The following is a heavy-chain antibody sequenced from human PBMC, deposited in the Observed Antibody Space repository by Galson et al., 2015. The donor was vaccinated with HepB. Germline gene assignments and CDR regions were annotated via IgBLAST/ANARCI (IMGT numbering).Heavy chain of an antibody. V-gene: IGHV3-7*03. CDR2: IKQDGREK. J-gene: IGHJ4*02. CDR3: ARDNYGDYVPVDY. Sequence: SLRLSCAASGFTFSSYWMSWVRQAPGKGLEWVANIKQDGREKYYVDSVEGRFTISRDNAKNSLYLQMNSLRAEDTAVYYCARDNYGDYVPVDYWGQGNLVPVS. D-gene: IGHD4-17*01. CDR1: GFTFSSYW.